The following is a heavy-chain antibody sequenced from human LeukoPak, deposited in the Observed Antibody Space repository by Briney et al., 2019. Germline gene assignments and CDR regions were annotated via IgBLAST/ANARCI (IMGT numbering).Heavy chain of an antibody. Sequence: GGSLRLSCAASGFTLSSYSMNWVRQAPGKGLEWVSYISSSSSTIYYADSVKGRFTISRDNAKNSLYLQMNSLRAEDTAVYYCARDGYDSSGYYPTSGMDVWGQGTTVTVSS. V-gene: IGHV3-48*01. D-gene: IGHD3-22*01. CDR3: ARDGYDSSGYYPTSGMDV. CDR1: GFTLSSYS. CDR2: ISSSSSTI. J-gene: IGHJ6*02.